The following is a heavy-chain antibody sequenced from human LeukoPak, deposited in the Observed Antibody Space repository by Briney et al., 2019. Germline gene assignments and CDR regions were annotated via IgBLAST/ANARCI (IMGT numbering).Heavy chain of an antibody. CDR3: ARGSVPSGAWLC. V-gene: IGHV3-30*04. Sequence: HPGGSLRLSCAASGVTFSSHAMHWVRQAPGKGLEWVAVISYDGSNKYYADSVKGRFTISRDNSKNTLYLQMNSLRAEDTAVYYCARGSVPSGAWLCWGQGTMVTVSS. CDR1: GVTFSSHA. J-gene: IGHJ3*01. D-gene: IGHD3-9*01. CDR2: ISYDGSNK.